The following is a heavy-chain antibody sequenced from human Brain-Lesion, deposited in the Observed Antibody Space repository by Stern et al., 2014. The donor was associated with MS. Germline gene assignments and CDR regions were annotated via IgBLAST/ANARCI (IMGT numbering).Heavy chain of an antibody. D-gene: IGHD3-10*01. Sequence: EVHLVESGGGFVQPGGSLRLSCAASGFTFSNYWMHWVRQAPGQGLVWVSRVNNDGRRTSYADSVKGRFTMSRDNAKNTLYLQMNSLRVEDTAIYYCARGERWFDSWGQGTLVTVSS. J-gene: IGHJ5*01. CDR2: VNNDGRRT. CDR1: GFTFSNYW. V-gene: IGHV3-74*02. CDR3: ARGERWFDS.